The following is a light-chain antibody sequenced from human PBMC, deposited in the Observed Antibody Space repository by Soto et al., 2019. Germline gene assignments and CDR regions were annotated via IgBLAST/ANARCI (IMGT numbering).Light chain of an antibody. Sequence: QSALTQPASVSGSPGQSITISCTGTSSDVGGYKFVSWYQQHPGKAPKLMIYEVSKRPSGVPDRFSGSKSGNTASLTVSGLQAEDEADYYCSSYAGSNNLGVFGGGTKLTVL. J-gene: IGLJ3*02. CDR2: EVS. CDR1: SSDVGGYKF. CDR3: SSYAGSNNLGV. V-gene: IGLV2-8*01.